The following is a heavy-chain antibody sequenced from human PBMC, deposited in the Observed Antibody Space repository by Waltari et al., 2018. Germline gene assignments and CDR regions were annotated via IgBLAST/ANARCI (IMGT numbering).Heavy chain of an antibody. CDR2: INHSGST. CDR3: ARGSRRDGGQWRIPNWFDP. D-gene: IGHD2-15*01. CDR1: GGSFSGYY. V-gene: IGHV4-34*01. J-gene: IGHJ5*02. Sequence: QVQLQQWGAGLLKPSETLSLTCAVYGGSFSGYYWSWIRQPPGKGLEWIGEINHSGSTNYNPSLKSRVTISVDTSKNQFSLKLSSVTAADTAVYYCARGSRRDGGQWRIPNWFDPWGQGTLVTVSS.